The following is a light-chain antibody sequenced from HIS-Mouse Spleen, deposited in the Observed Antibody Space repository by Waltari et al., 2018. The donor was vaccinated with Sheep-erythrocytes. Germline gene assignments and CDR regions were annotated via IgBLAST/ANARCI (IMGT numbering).Light chain of an antibody. CDR1: SSDVGGYNY. J-gene: IGLJ1*01. CDR2: DVS. Sequence: QSALTQPRSVPGSPGQSVTISCTGTSSDVGGYNYVSWYQQHPGKAPKLMIYDVSTRPSGVPDRFSGSKSGNTASLTISGLQAEDEADYYCCSYAGSYNHVFATGTKLTVL. V-gene: IGLV2-11*01. CDR3: CSYAGSYNHV.